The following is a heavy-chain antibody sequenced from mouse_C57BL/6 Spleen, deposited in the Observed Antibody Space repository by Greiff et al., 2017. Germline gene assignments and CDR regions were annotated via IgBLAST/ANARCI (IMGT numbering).Heavy chain of an antibody. Sequence: QVQLLQPGAELVRPGSSVKLSCKASGYTFTSYWMHWVKQRPIQGLEWIGNIDPSDSETHYNQKFKDKATLTVDKSSSTAYMQLSSLTSEDSAVYYCARGTTEAPFAYWGQRTLVSVSA. CDR1: GYTFTSYW. V-gene: IGHV1-52*01. CDR3: ARGTTEAPFAY. CDR2: IDPSDSET. J-gene: IGHJ3*01. D-gene: IGHD1-1*01.